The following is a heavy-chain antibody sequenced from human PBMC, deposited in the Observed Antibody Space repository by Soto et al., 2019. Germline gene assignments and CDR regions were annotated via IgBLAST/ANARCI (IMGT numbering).Heavy chain of an antibody. CDR1: GFAFSSYN. Sequence: PGGSLRLSCGASGFAFSSYNINWVRQAPGKGLEWVASISSGSSNIYYADSVKGRFTISRDNAKNSLYLQMDSLRAEDSAVYYCASTTVVAATFDFWGQGTLVTVSS. J-gene: IGHJ4*02. D-gene: IGHD2-15*01. CDR2: ISSGSSNI. CDR3: ASTTVVAATFDF. V-gene: IGHV3-21*01.